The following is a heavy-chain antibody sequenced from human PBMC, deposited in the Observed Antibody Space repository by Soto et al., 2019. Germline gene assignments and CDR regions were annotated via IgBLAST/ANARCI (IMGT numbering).Heavy chain of an antibody. CDR3: ARVSIGHYGVFDY. D-gene: IGHD4-17*01. CDR2: ISSDGRST. V-gene: IGHV3-74*01. Sequence: EVQLVESGGDLVQPGGSLRLSCAASGFTFSSYWMHWVRQAPGEGLVWVSRISSDGRSTYHADSVKGRFTISRDNAKNTLYLQMSSLRAEDTAVYFCARVSIGHYGVFDYWGQGTLVTVSS. CDR1: GFTFSSYW. J-gene: IGHJ4*02.